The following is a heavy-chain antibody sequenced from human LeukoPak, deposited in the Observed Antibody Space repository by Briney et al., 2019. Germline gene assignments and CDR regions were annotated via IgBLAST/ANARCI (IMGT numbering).Heavy chain of an antibody. CDR3: ARDQMISAAGLDY. J-gene: IGHJ4*02. V-gene: IGHV3-30-3*01. Sequence: GGSLRLSCTASGFAFSSFAMHWVRQAPGKGLEWVAVISYDGSNKYFADSVKGRFTISRDNSKNTLYLQMNSLRAEDTAVYYCARDQMISAAGLDYWGQGTLVTVSS. D-gene: IGHD6-13*01. CDR2: ISYDGSNK. CDR1: GFAFSSFA.